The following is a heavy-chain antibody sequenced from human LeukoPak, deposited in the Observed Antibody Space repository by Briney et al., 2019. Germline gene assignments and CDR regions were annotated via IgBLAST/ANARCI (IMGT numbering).Heavy chain of an antibody. V-gene: IGHV3-30*18. CDR3: AKDTLLMYYDSSGYYFDY. Sequence: GGSLRLSCAASGFTFSSYGMHWVRQAPGKGLEWGAVISYDGSNKYYADPVKGRFTISRDNSKNALYLQMNSLRAEDTAVYYCAKDTLLMYYDSSGYYFDYWGQGTLVTVSS. D-gene: IGHD3-22*01. CDR1: GFTFSSYG. J-gene: IGHJ4*02. CDR2: ISYDGSNK.